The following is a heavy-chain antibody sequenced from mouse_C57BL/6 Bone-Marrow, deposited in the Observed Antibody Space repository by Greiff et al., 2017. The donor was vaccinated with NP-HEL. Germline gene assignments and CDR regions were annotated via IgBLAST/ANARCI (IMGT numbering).Heavy chain of an antibody. CDR3: AKGTAYYDYDEGRGYFDY. Sequence: EVQLQQSGPELVKPGASVKISCKASGYSFTDYNMNWVKQSNGKSLEWIGVINPNYGTTSYNQKFKGKATLTVDQSSSTAYMQLNSLTSEDSAVYYCAKGTAYYDYDEGRGYFDYWGQGTTLTVSS. CDR1: GYSFTDYN. J-gene: IGHJ2*01. V-gene: IGHV1-39*01. D-gene: IGHD2-4*01. CDR2: INPNYGTT.